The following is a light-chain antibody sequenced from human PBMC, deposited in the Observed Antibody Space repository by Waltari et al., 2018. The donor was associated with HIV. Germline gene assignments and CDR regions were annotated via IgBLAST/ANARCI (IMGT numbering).Light chain of an antibody. J-gene: IGLJ3*02. Sequence: QSALTQPASVSGSPGQSITISCTGTSSDVGRYYLVSWYPQHPGKAPKLMIYEVNKRPSGVSNRFSGSKSGNTASLTISGLQAEDEADFYCCSYAGSSTLVFGGGTKLTVL. CDR1: SSDVGRYYL. CDR3: CSYAGSSTLV. V-gene: IGLV2-23*02. CDR2: EVN.